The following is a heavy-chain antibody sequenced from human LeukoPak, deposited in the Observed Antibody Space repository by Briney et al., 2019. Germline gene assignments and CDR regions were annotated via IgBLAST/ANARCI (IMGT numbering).Heavy chain of an antibody. D-gene: IGHD4-23*01. Sequence: PGGTLRLPCAASGFTFSSYGMSWVRQAPGKGLEWVSYISSSDSTIYYADSVKGRFTISRDNAKNSLYLQMNSLRAEDTAVYYCARDYGGSSPFDYWGQGTLVTVSS. CDR3: ARDYGGSSPFDY. J-gene: IGHJ4*02. CDR1: GFTFSSYG. V-gene: IGHV3-48*04. CDR2: ISSSDSTI.